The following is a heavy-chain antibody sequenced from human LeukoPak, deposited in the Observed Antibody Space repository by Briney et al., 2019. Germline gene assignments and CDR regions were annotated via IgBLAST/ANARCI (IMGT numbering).Heavy chain of an antibody. CDR1: GFTFSNYA. V-gene: IGHV3-23*01. D-gene: IGHD4-23*01. CDR3: AKDRITVARFDY. J-gene: IGHJ4*02. CDR2: MSSDGGRA. Sequence: HPGGSLRLSCAASGFTFSNYAMIWVRQAPGKGLEWVSTMSSDGGRAYYADSVKGRFTISRDNSKNTLYLQMNSLSVEDTAVYYCAKDRITVARFDYWGQGTPVTVSS.